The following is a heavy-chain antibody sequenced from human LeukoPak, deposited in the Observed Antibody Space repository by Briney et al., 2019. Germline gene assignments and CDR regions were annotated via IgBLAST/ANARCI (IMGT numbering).Heavy chain of an antibody. Sequence: SETLSLTCAVYGGSFSGYYWSWIRQPPGKGLEWIGEINHSGSTNYNPSLKSRVTISVDTSKNQFSLKLSSVTAADTAVYYCARGSSGIQLWLVEASWAFDIWGQGTMVTVSS. J-gene: IGHJ3*02. CDR1: GGSFSGYY. V-gene: IGHV4-34*01. CDR2: INHSGST. CDR3: ARGSSGIQLWLVEASWAFDI. D-gene: IGHD5-18*01.